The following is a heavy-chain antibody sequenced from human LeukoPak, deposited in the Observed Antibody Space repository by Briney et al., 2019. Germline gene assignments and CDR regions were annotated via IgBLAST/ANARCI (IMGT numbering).Heavy chain of an antibody. D-gene: IGHD3-22*01. V-gene: IGHV1-69*13. Sequence: SVKVSCKASGGTFTSYAISWVRQAPGQGLEWMGGIIPIFGTANYAQKFQGRVTITADESTSTAYMELSSLRSEDTAVYYCAKLYDSSGYYYRTRGDYWGQGTLVTVSS. CDR1: GGTFTSYA. CDR3: AKLYDSSGYYYRTRGDY. J-gene: IGHJ4*02. CDR2: IIPIFGTA.